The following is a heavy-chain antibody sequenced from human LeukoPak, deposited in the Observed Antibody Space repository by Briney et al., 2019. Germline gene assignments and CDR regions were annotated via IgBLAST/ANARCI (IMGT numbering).Heavy chain of an antibody. V-gene: IGHV4-34*01. CDR2: INHSGST. Sequence: PETLSLTCAVYDGSFSGYYWSWIRQPPGKGLEWIGEINHSGSTNYNPSLKSRVTISVDTSKNQFSLKLNSVTAADTAMYYCARGGGYCTNNVCPPWFDPWGQGALVTVSS. J-gene: IGHJ5*02. CDR3: ARGGGYCTNNVCPPWFDP. D-gene: IGHD2-8*01. CDR1: DGSFSGYY.